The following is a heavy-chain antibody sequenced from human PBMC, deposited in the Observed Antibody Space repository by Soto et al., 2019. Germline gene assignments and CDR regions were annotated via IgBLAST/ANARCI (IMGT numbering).Heavy chain of an antibody. CDR2: ISGSGGST. J-gene: IGHJ6*03. V-gene: IGHV3-23*01. CDR1: GFTFGSYA. D-gene: IGHD2-2*01. Sequence: GRSLRLSCAASGFTFGSYAMSWFRQAPGKGLEWVSAISGSGGSTYYADSVKGRFTISRDNSKNTLYLQMNSLRAEDTAVYYCAKPGCSSTSCYDYYYYYYMDVWGKGTTVTVSS. CDR3: AKPGCSSTSCYDYYYYYYMDV.